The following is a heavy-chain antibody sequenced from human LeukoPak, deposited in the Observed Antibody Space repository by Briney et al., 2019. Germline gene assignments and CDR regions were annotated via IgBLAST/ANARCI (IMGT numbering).Heavy chain of an antibody. Sequence: GGALRLSCAASGFTFSTYAMHWVRRAPGKGVGGVAVISYDGSSKYYSDSVKGRFTISRDNSKNTLYLQMNSLRAEDTAVYYCARARSSYCYGDAFDIWGQGTMVTVSS. CDR3: ARARSSYCYGDAFDI. J-gene: IGHJ3*02. CDR2: ISYDGSSK. CDR1: GFTFSTYA. V-gene: IGHV3-30*04. D-gene: IGHD5-18*01.